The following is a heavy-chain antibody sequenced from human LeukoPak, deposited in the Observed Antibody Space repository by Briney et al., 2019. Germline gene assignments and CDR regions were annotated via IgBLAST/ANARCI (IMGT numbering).Heavy chain of an antibody. CDR1: GGSISSYY. V-gene: IGHV4-59*01. J-gene: IGHJ4*02. CDR3: ARYYYDRGNFDY. D-gene: IGHD3-22*01. Sequence: PSETLSLTCTVSGGSISSYYWSWIRQPPGKGLEWIGYIYYSGSTNYNPSLKSRVTISVDTSKNQFSLKLSSVTAADTAVYYCARYYYDRGNFDYWGQGTLVTVSS. CDR2: IYYSGST.